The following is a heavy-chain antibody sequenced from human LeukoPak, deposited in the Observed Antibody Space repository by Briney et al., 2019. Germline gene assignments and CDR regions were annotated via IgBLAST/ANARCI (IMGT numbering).Heavy chain of an antibody. D-gene: IGHD5-24*01. J-gene: IGHJ4*02. CDR3: TNGYNSY. V-gene: IGHV3-48*03. CDR2: ISSSGSTA. Sequence: GGSLRLSCAASGFTFRSYEVNWVRQAPGKGLEWVSYISSSGSTAYYADSVKGRFTISRDNARNSLYLQMNSLRAEDTAVYYCTNGYNSYWGQGTLVTVSS. CDR1: GFTFRSYE.